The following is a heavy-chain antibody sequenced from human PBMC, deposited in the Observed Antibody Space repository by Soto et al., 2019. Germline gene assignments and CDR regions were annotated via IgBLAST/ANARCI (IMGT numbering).Heavy chain of an antibody. D-gene: IGHD6-13*01. CDR1: GFTFSSYW. J-gene: IGHJ3*02. V-gene: IGHV3-7*01. CDR3: ARDRSSSWFDDAFDI. CDR2: IKQDGSEK. Sequence: EVQLVESGGGLVQPGGSLRLSCAASGFTFSSYWMSWVRQAPGKGLEWVANIKQDGSEKYYVDSVKGRFTISRDNAKNSLYLQMNSLRAEDTAVYYCARDRSSSWFDDAFDIWGQGTMVTVSS.